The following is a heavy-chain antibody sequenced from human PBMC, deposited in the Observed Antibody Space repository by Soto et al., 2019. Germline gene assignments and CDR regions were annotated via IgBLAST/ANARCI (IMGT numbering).Heavy chain of an antibody. Sequence: QVQLQESGPGLVKPAETLSLTCTVSGGSISRYYWCWIRQPPEKRLEWIGYIYYSGSTNDNPSLKSQVTISVDTSNNQFSLELRSVNAADTAVYYCARDSVGSGYDWGHGTLVTVSS. J-gene: IGHJ4*01. CDR3: ARDSVGSGYD. CDR1: GGSISRYY. CDR2: IYYSGST. V-gene: IGHV4-59*01. D-gene: IGHD5-12*01.